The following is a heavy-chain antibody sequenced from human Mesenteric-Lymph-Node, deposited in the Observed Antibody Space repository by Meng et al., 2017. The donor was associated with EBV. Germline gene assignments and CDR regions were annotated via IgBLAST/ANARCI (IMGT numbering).Heavy chain of an antibody. D-gene: IGHD2-2*01. Sequence: QGPLQASGPGLVTPSETLSLTFTVSGGSVSSSKFYWSWTRQPPGKGLEWIGNIYYSGTSNYNPSLKSRVAISLDTSKNQFSLNLSSLTAADTAMYYCARVNCSNIVCPFDSWGQGTLVTVSS. CDR3: ARVNCSNIVCPFDS. V-gene: IGHV4-61*01. CDR1: GGSVSSSKFY. CDR2: IYYSGTS. J-gene: IGHJ4*02.